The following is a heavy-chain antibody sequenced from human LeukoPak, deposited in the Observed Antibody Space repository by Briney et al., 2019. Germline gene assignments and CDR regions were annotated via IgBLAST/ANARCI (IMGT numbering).Heavy chain of an antibody. D-gene: IGHD5/OR15-5a*01. V-gene: IGHV3-48*04. CDR1: GFTFSSFG. Sequence: GGSLGLSCAASGFTFSSFGMNWVRQAPGKGLEWISYISTSSLNTIHYADSVKGRFTISRDNAKNSLFLQMNSLRAEDTAVYYCARSLSTDFDYWGQGILVTVSS. CDR3: ARSLSTDFDY. J-gene: IGHJ4*02. CDR2: ISTSSLNTI.